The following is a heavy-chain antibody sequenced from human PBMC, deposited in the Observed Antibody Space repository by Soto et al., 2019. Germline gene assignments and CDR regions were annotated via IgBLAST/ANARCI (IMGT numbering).Heavy chain of an antibody. CDR2: ISYDGSNK. D-gene: IGHD3-10*01. V-gene: IGHV3-30*18. CDR1: GFTFSSYG. J-gene: IGHJ6*02. Sequence: GGSLRLSCAASGFTFSSYGMHWVRQAPGKGLEWVAVISYDGSNKYYADSVKGRFTISRDNSKNTLYLQMNSLRAEDTAVYYCAKGSRITMVRGVKGMDVWGQGTTVTVSS. CDR3: AKGSRITMVRGVKGMDV.